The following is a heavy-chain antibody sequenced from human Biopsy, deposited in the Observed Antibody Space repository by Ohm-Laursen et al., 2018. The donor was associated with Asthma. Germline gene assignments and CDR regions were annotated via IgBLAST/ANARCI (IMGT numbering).Heavy chain of an antibody. CDR3: ARGSSSRLSQWELLVSGGKRAHSYYGMDV. J-gene: IGHJ6*02. CDR1: GGSFSSNY. D-gene: IGHD1-26*01. CDR2: THHSGYT. Sequence: GTLSLTCSVYGGSFSSNYWSWIRQTPGKGLEWLGETHHSGYTKYNPVLSRRTTLSVDTSKNQFSLRLTSVTAADTAVYYCARGSSSRLSQWELLVSGGKRAHSYYGMDVWGQGTTVTVSS. V-gene: IGHV4-34*01.